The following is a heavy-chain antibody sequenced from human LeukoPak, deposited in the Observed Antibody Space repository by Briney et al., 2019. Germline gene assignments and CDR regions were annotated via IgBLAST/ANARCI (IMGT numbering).Heavy chain of an antibody. CDR1: GFTFSSYA. CDR2: ILHDGSNK. D-gene: IGHD3-16*01. CDR3: AKVKGEVIGAFDI. V-gene: IGHV3-30*18. J-gene: IGHJ3*02. Sequence: PGGSLRLSCAASGFTFSSYAMHWVRQAPGKGLEWVAVILHDGSNKQYADSVKGRFTISRDNSKNTLYLQINSLRAEDTAVYYCAKVKGEVIGAFDIWGQGTMVTVSS.